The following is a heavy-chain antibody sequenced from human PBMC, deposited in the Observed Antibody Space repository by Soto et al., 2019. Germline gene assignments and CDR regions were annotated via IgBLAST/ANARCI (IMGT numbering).Heavy chain of an antibody. J-gene: IGHJ6*02. CDR3: VRDPLYYDFWSGFIPAYYYYGMDN. V-gene: IGHV3-74*01. CDR2: INSDGSST. CDR1: GFTFSSYW. D-gene: IGHD3-3*01. Sequence: GGSLRLSCAASGFTFSSYWMHWVRQAPGKGLVWVSRINSDGSSTSYTDSVKGRFTISRDNAKNTLYLQMNSLRAEDTAVYYCVRDPLYYDFWSGFIPAYYYYGMDNWGQGTSVTVSS.